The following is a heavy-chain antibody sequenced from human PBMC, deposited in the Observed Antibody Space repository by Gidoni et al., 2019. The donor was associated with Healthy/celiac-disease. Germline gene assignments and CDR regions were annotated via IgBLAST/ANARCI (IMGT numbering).Heavy chain of an antibody. D-gene: IGHD4-17*01. J-gene: IGHJ3*02. Sequence: QVQLQESGQGLVKPSQTLSLTCTVSGGSISRGSYYWSWIRTPAGKGLEWIGRIYTSGSTNYNPSLTRRVTISVDTSKNQFSLKLSSVTAADTAVYYCARDRDYFHAFDIWGQGTMVTVSS. CDR3: ARDRDYFHAFDI. CDR1: GGSISRGSYY. CDR2: IYTSGST. V-gene: IGHV4-61*02.